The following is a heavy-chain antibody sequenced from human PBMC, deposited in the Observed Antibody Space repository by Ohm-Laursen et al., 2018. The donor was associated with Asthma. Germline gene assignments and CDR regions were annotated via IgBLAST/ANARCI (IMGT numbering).Heavy chain of an antibody. CDR2: VYGDGSNT. Sequence: GSLRLSCAASGFTFSTYWMHWVRQAPGKGPVWVSRVYGDGSNTIYADSVKGRFTISRDNAKNTLYLQMNSLRAEDTAVYYCTRGGHYGSYFDYWGQGTLVTVSS. J-gene: IGHJ4*02. V-gene: IGHV3-74*01. CDR1: GFTFSTYW. CDR3: TRGGHYGSYFDY. D-gene: IGHD4-17*01.